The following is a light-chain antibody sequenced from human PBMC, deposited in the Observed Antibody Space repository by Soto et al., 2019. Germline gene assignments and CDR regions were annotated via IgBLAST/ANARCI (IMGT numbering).Light chain of an antibody. J-gene: IGKJ4*01. CDR3: QQRSSWPLT. CDR2: DAS. CDR1: QSVSNY. V-gene: IGKV3-11*01. Sequence: EIVLTQSPATLSLSPGERATLSCRASQSVSNYLGWYQQKPGQAPRLLIYDASNRATGIPARFSGSGSGTDFTPTISSLEPEDFAVYYCQQRSSWPLTFGGGTKVEIK.